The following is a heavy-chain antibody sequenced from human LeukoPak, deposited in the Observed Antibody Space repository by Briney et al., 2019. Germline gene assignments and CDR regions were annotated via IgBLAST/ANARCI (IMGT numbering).Heavy chain of an antibody. D-gene: IGHD1-26*01. J-gene: IGHJ4*02. CDR2: ISAYNGNT. V-gene: IGHV1-18*01. CDR3: ARDTTELLADY. CDR1: GYTFTSYG. Sequence: ASVKVSCKASGYTFTSYGISWVRLAPGQELEWMGWISAYNGNTNYAQKLQGRVTMTTDTSTSTAYMELRSLRSDDTAVYYCARDTTELLADYWGQGTLVTVSS.